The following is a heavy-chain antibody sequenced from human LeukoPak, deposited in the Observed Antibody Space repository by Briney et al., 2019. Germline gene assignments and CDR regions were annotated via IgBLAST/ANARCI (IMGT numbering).Heavy chain of an antibody. CDR3: ARTREYSSSWYFPPFDP. V-gene: IGHV1-2*02. J-gene: IGHJ5*02. Sequence: ASVKVSCKASGYTFTGYYMNWVRQAPGQGLERMGWINPNSGRTNYAQNFQGRVTMTRDPSISTAYMELNSLTSNDTAVYYCARTREYSSSWYFPPFDPWGQGTLVTVSS. D-gene: IGHD6-13*01. CDR1: GYTFTGYY. CDR2: INPNSGRT.